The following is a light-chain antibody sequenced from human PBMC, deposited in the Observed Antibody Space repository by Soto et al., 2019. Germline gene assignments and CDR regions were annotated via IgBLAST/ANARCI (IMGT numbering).Light chain of an antibody. CDR1: QTISIF. CDR3: HQTDSIPET. V-gene: IGKV1-39*01. Sequence: DILMTQSPSSLSASVGARVTITCRASQTISIFLNWYQQKPGKAPELLIYAASRLQSGVPSRFSGSGSGTDFTLTISSLQPEDFATYYCHQTDSIPETFGQGTKVEIK. CDR2: AAS. J-gene: IGKJ1*01.